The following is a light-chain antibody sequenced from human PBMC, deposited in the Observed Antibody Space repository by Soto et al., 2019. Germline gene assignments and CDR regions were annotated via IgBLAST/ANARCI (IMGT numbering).Light chain of an antibody. CDR3: QQYYITPRT. CDR1: QSVLYSSNNKNY. CDR2: WAS. Sequence: DIVMTQSPDSLAVSLGERATINCKSSQSVLYSSNNKNYLAWYQQKPGQPPKLLIYWASTRDSGVPDRFSGSGSGTDFSLTISSLQAEDVAVYHCQQYYITPRTFGQGTKVEIK. J-gene: IGKJ1*01. V-gene: IGKV4-1*01.